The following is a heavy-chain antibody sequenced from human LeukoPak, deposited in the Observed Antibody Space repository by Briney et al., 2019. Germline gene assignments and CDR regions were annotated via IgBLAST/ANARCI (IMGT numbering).Heavy chain of an antibody. V-gene: IGHV3-30*02. CDR1: GSTFSNYD. CDR2: IQNDGSIK. J-gene: IGHJ6*03. CDR3: AKDPGSMVRGFYMDV. D-gene: IGHD3-10*01. Sequence: GGSLRLSCAASGSTFSNYDMHWVRQAPGKGLEWVAYIQNDGSIKYYADSLKGRFTISRDNSKNTLNLQMNSLRAEDTAVCYCAKDPGSMVRGFYMDVWGKGTTVTVSS.